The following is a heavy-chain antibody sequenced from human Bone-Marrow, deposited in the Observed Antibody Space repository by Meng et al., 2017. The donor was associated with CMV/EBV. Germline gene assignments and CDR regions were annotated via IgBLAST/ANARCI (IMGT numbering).Heavy chain of an antibody. Sequence: SVKVSCKASGGTFSSYAFSWVRQAPGQGLEWMGGIIPIFDTANYAQKFQGRVTITTDESTNTAYMELSSLRSEDTAVYYCARSASGQQLVRGDFFDYWGQGTRVTVYS. CDR1: GGTFSSYA. V-gene: IGHV1-69*05. D-gene: IGHD6-13*01. CDR2: IIPIFDTA. CDR3: ARSASGQQLVRGDFFDY. J-gene: IGHJ4*02.